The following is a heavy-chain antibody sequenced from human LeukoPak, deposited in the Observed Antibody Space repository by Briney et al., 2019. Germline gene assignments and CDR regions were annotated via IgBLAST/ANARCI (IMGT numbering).Heavy chain of an antibody. CDR1: GNTFTMYY. Sequence: ASVKVSCKASGNTFTMYYIHWVRQAPGQGLEWMGMINPSDGATTYAQRFQGRVTMTRDMSTTTVYMDLRTLRSEDTAVYFCARVERGGLWGSLGGLFASYYTYYYMDVWGRGTTVTVSS. V-gene: IGHV1-46*01. D-gene: IGHD3-16*01. CDR2: INPSDGAT. CDR3: ARVERGGLWGSLGGLFASYYTYYYMDV. J-gene: IGHJ6*03.